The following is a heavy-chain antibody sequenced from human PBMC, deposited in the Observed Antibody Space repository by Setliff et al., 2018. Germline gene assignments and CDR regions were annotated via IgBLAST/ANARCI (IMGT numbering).Heavy chain of an antibody. CDR1: GASVSSHY. CDR2: ISYSGIT. CDR3: VREGYSEYFQD. J-gene: IGHJ1*01. D-gene: IGHD1-1*01. Sequence: PSETLPLTCNVSGASVSSHYWDWIRQPPGKGLEWIGFISYSGITTYNVSLKSRVSISVDTSKNQLSLTLSSVTAADTAVYYCVREGYSEYFQDWGRGTLVTVSS. V-gene: IGHV4-59*02.